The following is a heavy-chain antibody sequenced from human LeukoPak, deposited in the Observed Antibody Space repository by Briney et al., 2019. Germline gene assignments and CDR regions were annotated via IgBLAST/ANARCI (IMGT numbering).Heavy chain of an antibody. Sequence: GGSLRLSCAASGFTFSSYAMHWVRQAPGKGLEWVAFIRCDGSNKYYADSVKGRFTISRDNSKNTLYLQMNSLRAEDTAVYYCAKDDWYYDSSGYYPGDYYYYYYMDVWGKGTTVTVSS. CDR3: AKDDWYYDSSGYYPGDYYYYYYMDV. D-gene: IGHD3-22*01. CDR2: IRCDGSNK. V-gene: IGHV3-30*02. J-gene: IGHJ6*03. CDR1: GFTFSSYA.